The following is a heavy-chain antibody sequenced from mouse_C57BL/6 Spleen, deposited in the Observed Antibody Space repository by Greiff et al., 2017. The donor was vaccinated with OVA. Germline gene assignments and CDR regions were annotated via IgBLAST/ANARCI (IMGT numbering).Heavy chain of an antibody. J-gene: IGHJ2*01. CDR2: ISSGGSYT. Sequence: DVKLVESGGDLVKPGGSLKLSCAASGFTFSSYGMSWVRQTPDKRLEWVATISSGGSYTYYPDSVKGRFTISRDNAKNTLYLQMSSLKSEDTAMYYCARRKLVFDHWGQGTTLTVSS. V-gene: IGHV5-6*02. CDR3: ARRKLVFDH. CDR1: GFTFSSYG. D-gene: IGHD4-1*01.